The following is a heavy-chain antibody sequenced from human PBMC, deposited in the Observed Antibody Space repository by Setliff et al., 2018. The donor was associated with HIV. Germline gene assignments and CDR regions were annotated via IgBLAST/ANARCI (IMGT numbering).Heavy chain of an antibody. CDR1: GGSISSYY. Sequence: FETLSLTCIVSGGSISSYYWSWIRQSPGKGLEWIGYIYYSGSTNYNPSLKSRVTILVDTSKNQFSLKLNSVTAADTAVYYCARATFSSSWYPFDGFDIWGQGTMVTVSS. D-gene: IGHD6-13*01. CDR2: IYYSGST. CDR3: ARATFSSSWYPFDGFDI. V-gene: IGHV4-59*01. J-gene: IGHJ3*02.